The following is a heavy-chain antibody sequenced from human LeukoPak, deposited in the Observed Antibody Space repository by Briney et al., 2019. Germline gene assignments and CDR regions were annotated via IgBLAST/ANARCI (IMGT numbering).Heavy chain of an antibody. CDR3: ARSSIAVAGPYYFDY. V-gene: IGHV4-39*01. J-gene: IGHJ4*02. CDR2: IYYSGTT. D-gene: IGHD6-19*01. CDR1: GGSISSSSYY. Sequence: SETLSLTCTVSGGSISSSSYYWGWIRQPPGKGLEWIGSIYYSGTTYYNPSLKSRVTISVDTSKNQFSLKLSSVTAADTAVYYWARSSIAVAGPYYFDYWGQGTLVTVSS.